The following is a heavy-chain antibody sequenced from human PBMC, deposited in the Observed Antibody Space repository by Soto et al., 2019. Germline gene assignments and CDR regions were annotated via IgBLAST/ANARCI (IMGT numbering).Heavy chain of an antibody. J-gene: IGHJ4*02. CDR1: GFTFSIYA. CDR2: ISGTSGST. D-gene: IGHD5-12*01. CDR3: AKGKSGYGPLDY. Sequence: EVQLLESGGGLVQTGGSLRLSCAASGFTFSIYAMSWVRQAPGKGLEWVSAISGTSGSTHYADSVKGRFTISRDNSKNTLYLQMNSLRGEDTAIYYCAKGKSGYGPLDYWGQVTLVTVSS. V-gene: IGHV3-23*01.